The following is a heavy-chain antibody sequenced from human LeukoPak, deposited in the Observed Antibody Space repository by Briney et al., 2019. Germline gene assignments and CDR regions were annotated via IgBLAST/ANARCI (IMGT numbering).Heavy chain of an antibody. V-gene: IGHV4-61*01. CDR2: IYYSGST. J-gene: IGHJ4*02. CDR1: GASITSSNYY. CDR3: ARDPGITMVRGGDY. D-gene: IGHD3-10*01. Sequence: SETLSLTCTVSGASITSSNYYWLWLRQPPGKGLEWIGYIYYSGSTNYNPSLKSRVTISLDTSKNQFSLQLSSVTAADTAVYYCARDPGITMVRGGDYWGQGTLVTVSS.